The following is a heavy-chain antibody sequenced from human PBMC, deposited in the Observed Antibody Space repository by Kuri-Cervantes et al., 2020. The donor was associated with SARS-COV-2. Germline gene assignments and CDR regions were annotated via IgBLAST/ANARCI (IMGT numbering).Heavy chain of an antibody. Sequence: SETLSLTCAVYGGSFSDYYWSWVRQPPGKGLEWIGEINHSGNTNYDPSLKSRVTISVDTSKNQFSLKLSSVTAADTAVYYCASGYSYGPAFDIWGQGTMVTVSS. CDR1: GGSFSDYY. D-gene: IGHD5-18*01. CDR2: INHSGNT. CDR3: ASGYSYGPAFDI. V-gene: IGHV4-34*01. J-gene: IGHJ3*02.